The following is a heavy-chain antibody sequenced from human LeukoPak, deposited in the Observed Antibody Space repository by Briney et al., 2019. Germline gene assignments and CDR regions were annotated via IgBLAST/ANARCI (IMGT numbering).Heavy chain of an antibody. V-gene: IGHV3-11*01. CDR1: GFTFSDYY. Sequence: GGSLRLSCAASGFTFSDYYMSWIRQAPGKGLEWVSYISSSGSTIYYADSVKGRFTISRDNAKNSLYLQMNSLRAEDTAVYYCAREIALGGWGPDAFDIWGQGTMVTVSS. J-gene: IGHJ3*02. CDR3: AREIALGGWGPDAFDI. CDR2: ISSSGSTI. D-gene: IGHD3-10*01.